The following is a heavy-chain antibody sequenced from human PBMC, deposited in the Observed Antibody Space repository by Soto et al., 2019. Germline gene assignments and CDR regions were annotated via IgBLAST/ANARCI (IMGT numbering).Heavy chain of an antibody. V-gene: IGHV1-2*02. J-gene: IGHJ6*02. CDR1: GYTFTGYY. D-gene: IGHD6-19*01. Sequence: ASVKVSCKASGYTFTGYYMHWVRQAPGQGLEWMGWINPNSGGTNYAQKFQGRVTMTRDTSISTAYMELSRLRSDDTAVYYCARDRVAVAGTVYYYYYGMDVWGQGTTGTVS. CDR2: INPNSGGT. CDR3: ARDRVAVAGTVYYYYYGMDV.